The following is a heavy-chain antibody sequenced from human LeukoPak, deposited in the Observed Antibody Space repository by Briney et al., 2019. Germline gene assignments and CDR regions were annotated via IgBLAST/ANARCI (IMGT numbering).Heavy chain of an antibody. J-gene: IGHJ4*02. V-gene: IGHV3-74*01. CDR1: GFTFSNSW. D-gene: IGHD1-26*01. CDR3: AAMAWG. CDR2: INSDGSTR. Sequence: GGSLQLSCAASGFTFSNSWMHWVRQAPGKGLVWVSRINSDGSTRDYADSVRGRFTISRDNAKNTVYLQMNSLRAEDTAVYYCAAMAWGWGQGTLVTVSS.